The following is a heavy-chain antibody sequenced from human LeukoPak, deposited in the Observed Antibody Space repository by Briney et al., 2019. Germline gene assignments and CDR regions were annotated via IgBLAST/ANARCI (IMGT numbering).Heavy chain of an antibody. V-gene: IGHV4-34*01. CDR1: GEPFSGYY. Sequence: SETLSLTCAVSGEPFSGYYWGWIRQPPGKGLELIGEINRHGNTDYNPSLKSRVSMSIDTSKNQFSLKLSSVTAADTAVYYCARLKVGAIPHYYIDVWGKGTTVTVSS. J-gene: IGHJ6*03. CDR3: ARLKVGAIPHYYIDV. D-gene: IGHD1-26*01. CDR2: INRHGNT.